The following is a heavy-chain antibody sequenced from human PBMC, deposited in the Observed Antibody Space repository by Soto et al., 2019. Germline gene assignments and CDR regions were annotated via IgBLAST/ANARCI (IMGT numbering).Heavy chain of an antibody. CDR1: GFTFSSYW. CDR2: IKQDGSEK. J-gene: IGHJ6*02. Sequence: EVQLVESGGGLVQPGGSLRLSCAASGFTFSSYWMSWVRQAPGKGLEWVANIKQDGSEKYYVDSVKGRFTISRDNAKNSLYLQMNSLRAGDTAVYYCARDLPRYYDFWMVLDYYYGMDVWGQGTTVTVSS. CDR3: ARDLPRYYDFWMVLDYYYGMDV. D-gene: IGHD3-3*01. V-gene: IGHV3-7*01.